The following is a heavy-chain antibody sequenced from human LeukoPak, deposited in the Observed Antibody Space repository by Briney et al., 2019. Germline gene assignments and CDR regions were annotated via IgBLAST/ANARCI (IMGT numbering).Heavy chain of an antibody. CDR2: IYHSGST. D-gene: IGHD3-22*01. CDR3: ARVDYYDSSGSFDY. CDR1: GYSISSGYY. J-gene: IGHJ4*02. Sequence: SETLSLTCTVSGYSISSGYYWGWIRQPPGQGLEWIGSIYHSGSTYYNPSLKSRVTISVDTSKNQFSLKLSSVTAADTAVYYCARVDYYDSSGSFDYWGQGTLVTVSS. V-gene: IGHV4-38-2*02.